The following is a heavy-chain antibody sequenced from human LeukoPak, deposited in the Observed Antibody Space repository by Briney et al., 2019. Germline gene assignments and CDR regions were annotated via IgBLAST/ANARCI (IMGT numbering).Heavy chain of an antibody. V-gene: IGHV3-21*01. D-gene: IGHD3-22*01. CDR3: ARGRGYYYDSSGPNYFDY. Sequence: GGSLRLSCAASGCTFSSYSMNWVRQAPGKGLEWVSPISSSSSYIYYADSVKGRFTISRDNAKNSLYLQMNSLRAEDTAVYYCARGRGYYYDSSGPNYFDYWGQGTLVTVSS. CDR1: GCTFSSYS. CDR2: ISSSSSYI. J-gene: IGHJ4*02.